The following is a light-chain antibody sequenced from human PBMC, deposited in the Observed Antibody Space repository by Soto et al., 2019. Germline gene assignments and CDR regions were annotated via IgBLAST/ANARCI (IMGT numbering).Light chain of an antibody. J-gene: IGLJ2*01. V-gene: IGLV4-69*01. CDR1: SGHSSYA. Sequence: QSVLTQSPSASASLGASVKLTCTLSSGHSSYAIAWHRQQPEKGPRYLMKLSSDGSHSKGDGIPDRFSGSSSGAERYLTISSLQSEDEADYYCQTWDTGARVVFGGGTKVTVL. CDR2: LSSDGSH. CDR3: QTWDTGARVV.